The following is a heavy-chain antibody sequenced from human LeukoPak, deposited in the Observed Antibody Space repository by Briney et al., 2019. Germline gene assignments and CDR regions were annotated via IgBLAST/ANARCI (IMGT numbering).Heavy chain of an antibody. V-gene: IGHV3-23*01. CDR1: GFTFSSYA. D-gene: IGHD3-22*01. Sequence: GGSLRLSCAASGFTFSSYAMSWVRQAPGKGLEWVSAISGSGGSTYYADSVKGRFTISRDNSMNTLYLQMNSLRAEDTAVYYCAKEGNYYDSSGYYYGEGYFDYWGQGTLVTVSS. CDR3: AKEGNYYDSSGYYYGEGYFDY. J-gene: IGHJ4*02. CDR2: ISGSGGST.